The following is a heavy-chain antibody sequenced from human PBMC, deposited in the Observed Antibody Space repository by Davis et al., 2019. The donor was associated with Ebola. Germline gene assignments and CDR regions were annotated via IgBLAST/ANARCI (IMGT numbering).Heavy chain of an antibody. CDR1: GFTFSSYA. D-gene: IGHD6-13*01. J-gene: IGHJ6*02. V-gene: IGHV3-30*04. CDR3: ARDGGGIAVAGGSYYYYYYGMDV. Sequence: GGSLRLSCAASGFTFSSYAMHWVRQAPGKGLEWVAVISYDGSNKYYADSVKGRFTISRDNSKNTLYLQMNSLRAEDTAVYYCARDGGGIAVAGGSYYYYYYGMDVWGQGTTVTVSS. CDR2: ISYDGSNK.